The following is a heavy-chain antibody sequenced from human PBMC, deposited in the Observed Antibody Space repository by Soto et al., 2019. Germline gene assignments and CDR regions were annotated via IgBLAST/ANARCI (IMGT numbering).Heavy chain of an antibody. D-gene: IGHD3-3*02. V-gene: IGHV4-59*01. CDR1: GGSISSDY. CDR2: VYSSGST. J-gene: IGHJ5*01. Sequence: QVQLQESGPGLVKPSETLSLTCTVSGGSISSDYWSWIRQPPRKGPEWIGYVYSSGSTNYNPSLKSRVTISVDTSTNQFSLHLSSVTTADTAVYYCAIGRVATFYDSWGQGTLVTVSS. CDR3: AIGRVATFYDS.